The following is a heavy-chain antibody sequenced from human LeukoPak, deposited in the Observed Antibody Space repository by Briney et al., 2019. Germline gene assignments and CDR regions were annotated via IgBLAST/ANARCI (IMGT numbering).Heavy chain of an antibody. CDR2: LSASGGNT. V-gene: IGHV3-23*01. J-gene: IGHJ4*02. CDR1: GFTFSRYA. CDR3: AKDRGSYGDYAVFDF. Sequence: GGSLRLSCAAYGFTFSRYAMSWVRQAPGKGLEWVSSLSASGGNTYCADSVKGRFTISRDNSKDTLDLQMNSLRAEDTAIYYCAKDRGSYGDYAVFDFWGQGTLVTVSS. D-gene: IGHD4-17*01.